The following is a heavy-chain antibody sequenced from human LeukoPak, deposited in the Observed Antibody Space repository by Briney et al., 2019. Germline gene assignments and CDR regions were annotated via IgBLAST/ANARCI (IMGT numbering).Heavy chain of an antibody. J-gene: IGHJ6*03. Sequence: GGSLRLSCAASGFTFSSYSMYWVRQPPGKGPEWISYISSSSSGTTYYADSVKGRFTISRDNAKSSLYLQMNSVRVEDTAVYYCARASSGSYRGYYYYMDVWGKGTTVTVSS. CDR1: GFTFSSYS. CDR2: ISSSSSGTT. V-gene: IGHV3-48*01. CDR3: ARASSGSYRGYYYYMDV. D-gene: IGHD1-26*01.